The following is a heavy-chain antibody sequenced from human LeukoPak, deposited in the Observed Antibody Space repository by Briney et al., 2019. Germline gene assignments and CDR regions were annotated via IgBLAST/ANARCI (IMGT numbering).Heavy chain of an antibody. V-gene: IGHV1-69*13. D-gene: IGHD6-19*01. CDR3: ARILSSSWYEYFHH. CDR1: GGTFSSYA. CDR2: IIPIFGTA. Sequence: SVQVSCKASGGTFSSYAISWVRQAPGQGLEWMGAIIPIFGTANYAQKFQGRVTITADESTSTAYMELSSLRSEDTAVYYCARILSSSWYEYFHHWGQGTLVTVSS. J-gene: IGHJ1*01.